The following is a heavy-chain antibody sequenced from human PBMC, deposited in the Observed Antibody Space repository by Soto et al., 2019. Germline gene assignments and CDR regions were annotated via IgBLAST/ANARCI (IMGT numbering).Heavy chain of an antibody. CDR2: INHSGST. CDR3: ARVFSLGRNTIGD. CDR1: GGSFSGYY. V-gene: IGHV4-34*01. J-gene: IGHJ4*02. D-gene: IGHD3-3*01. Sequence: SETLSLTCAVYGGSFSGYYWSWIRQPPGKGLEWIGEINHSGSTNYNPSLKSRVTISVDTSKNQFSLKLSSVTAADTAVYYCARVFSLGRNTIGDWGQGTLVTVSS.